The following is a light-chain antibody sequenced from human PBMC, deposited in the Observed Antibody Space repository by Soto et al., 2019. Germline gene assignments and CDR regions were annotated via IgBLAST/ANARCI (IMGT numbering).Light chain of an antibody. CDR1: QNIRDS. Sequence: DIQMTQSPSSLSASVGDRVTITCLASQNIRDSLNWYQQKPGKAPKFLIYASSSLQSGVPSRFSGSGSGTDFTLTISSLQPEDFATYYCQQSYSTPTTFGQGTRLEI. J-gene: IGKJ5*01. CDR2: ASS. CDR3: QQSYSTPTT. V-gene: IGKV1-39*01.